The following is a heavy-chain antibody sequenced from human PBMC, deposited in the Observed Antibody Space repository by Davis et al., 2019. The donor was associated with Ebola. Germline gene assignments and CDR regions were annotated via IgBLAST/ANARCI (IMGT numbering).Heavy chain of an antibody. CDR3: ARMGVSGEFDF. J-gene: IGHJ4*02. V-gene: IGHV4-59*11. CDR1: GGSISSHY. D-gene: IGHD6-19*01. Sequence: PSETLSLTCTVSGGSISSHYWNWIRQPPGKGLEWIGYIYDSGSAHYNPSLKSQVTISIDTSKNQFSLELSSMTAADTAVYYCARMGVSGEFDFWGQGTLITVSS. CDR2: IYDSGSA.